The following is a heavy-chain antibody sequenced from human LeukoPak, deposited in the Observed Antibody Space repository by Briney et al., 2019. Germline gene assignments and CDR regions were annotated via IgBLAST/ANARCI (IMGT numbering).Heavy chain of an antibody. D-gene: IGHD3-22*01. CDR2: IYYSGST. V-gene: IGHV4-59*01. CDR1: GGSISSYY. Sequence: PSETLSLTCTVSGGSISSYYWSWIRQPPGKGLEWIGYIYYSGSTNYNPSPNSRVTLSVDTSKTQFSLKLSSVSAADTAVYYCARAPYYYDSSGYGAFDIWGQGTMVTVSS. CDR3: ARAPYYYDSSGYGAFDI. J-gene: IGHJ3*02.